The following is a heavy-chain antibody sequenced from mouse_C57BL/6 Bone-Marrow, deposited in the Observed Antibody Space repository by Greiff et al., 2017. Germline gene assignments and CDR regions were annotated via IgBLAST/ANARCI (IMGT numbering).Heavy chain of an antibody. CDR3: ARIYYFDY. V-gene: IGHV1-50*01. Sequence: QVQLQQPGAELAKPGASVKLSCKASGYTFTSYWMQWVKQRPGQGLEWIGEIDPSDSYTNYNQKFKGKATLTVDTSSSTAYMQLSSLTSEDSAVYYCARIYYFDYWGQGTTLTVSS. CDR2: IDPSDSYT. CDR1: GYTFTSYW. J-gene: IGHJ2*01.